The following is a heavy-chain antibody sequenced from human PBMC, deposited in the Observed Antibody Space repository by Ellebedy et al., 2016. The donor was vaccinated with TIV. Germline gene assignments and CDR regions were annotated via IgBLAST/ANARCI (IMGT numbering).Heavy chain of an antibody. D-gene: IGHD3-10*01. V-gene: IGHV3-30*04. CDR2: VSSDGSRK. J-gene: IGHJ6*02. CDR1: GLTFRTYT. Sequence: PGGSLRLSWVAAGLTFRTYTMHWVGQAPGKGLEWVAVVSSDGSRKYYADSVEGRFTISRDNAKNTLYLQINSLRVDDTAVYYNRGGGEDGTDVWGQGTTVIVSS. CDR3: RGGGEDGTDV.